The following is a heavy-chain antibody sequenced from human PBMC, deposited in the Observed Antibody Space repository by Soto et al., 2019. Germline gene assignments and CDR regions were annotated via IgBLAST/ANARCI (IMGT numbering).Heavy chain of an antibody. V-gene: IGHV3-21*01. D-gene: IGHD6-19*01. CDR2: ISSSSSYI. Sequence: GGSLRLSCAASGFTFSSYSMNWVRQAPGKGLEWVSSISSSSSYIYYADSVKGRFTISRDNAKNSLYLQMNSLRAEDTAVYYCAREIAVAGMFEGGEVYYYYGTDVWGQGTTVTVSS. CDR1: GFTFSSYS. J-gene: IGHJ6*02. CDR3: AREIAVAGMFEGGEVYYYYGTDV.